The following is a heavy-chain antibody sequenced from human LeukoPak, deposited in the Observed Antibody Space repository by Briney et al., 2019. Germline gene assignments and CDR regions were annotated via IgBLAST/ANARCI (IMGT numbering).Heavy chain of an antibody. Sequence: GGSLRLSCAASGFTFSSYWMTWGRQAPGKGLEWVANMKQDGSEKYYVDSVKGRFTISRDNSKNSLYLQMNSLRAEDTAVYYCARDRCHGDCYYFDSWGQGTLVTVSS. V-gene: IGHV3-7*01. CDR1: GFTFSSYW. J-gene: IGHJ4*02. CDR3: ARDRCHGDCYYFDS. D-gene: IGHD2-21*02. CDR2: MKQDGSEK.